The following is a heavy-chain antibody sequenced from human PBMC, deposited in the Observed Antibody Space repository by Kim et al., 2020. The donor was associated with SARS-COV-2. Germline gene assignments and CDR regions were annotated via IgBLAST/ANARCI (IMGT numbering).Heavy chain of an antibody. CDR1: GGSISSYY. CDR3: ARSISHHLYSSGWYGWFDP. Sequence: SETLSLTCTVSGGSISSYYWSWIRQPPGKGLEWIGYIYYSGSTNYNPSLKSRVTISVDTSKNQFSLKLSSVTAADTAVYYCARSISHHLYSSGWYGWFDPWGQGTLVTVSS. J-gene: IGHJ5*02. D-gene: IGHD6-19*01. V-gene: IGHV4-59*08. CDR2: IYYSGST.